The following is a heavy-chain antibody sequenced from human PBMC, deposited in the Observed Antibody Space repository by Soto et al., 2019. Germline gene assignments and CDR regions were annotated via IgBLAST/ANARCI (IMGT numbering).Heavy chain of an antibody. J-gene: IGHJ4*02. Sequence: SETLSLTCTVSGGSISSSSYYWGWIRQPPGKGLEWIGSIYYRGSTYYSPSLKSRVTISVDTSKNHFSLKLYSVTAADTAEYYCAGHHAAGRHGDYVDDWGQGTLVTVSS. CDR3: AGHHAAGRHGDYVDD. CDR1: GGSISSSSYY. V-gene: IGHV4-39*01. D-gene: IGHD6-13*01. CDR2: IYYRGST.